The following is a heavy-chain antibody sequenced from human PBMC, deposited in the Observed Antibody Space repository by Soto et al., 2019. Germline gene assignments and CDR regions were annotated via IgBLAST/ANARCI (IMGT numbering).Heavy chain of an antibody. D-gene: IGHD2-2*01. Sequence: ASVKVSCKASGYTFTSYGISWVRQAPGQGLEWMGWISAYNGNTNYAQKLQGRVTMTTDTSTSTAYMELRSLRSDDTAVYYCARDSQLLPIIYYYYYMDVWGKGTTVTVSS. V-gene: IGHV1-18*01. CDR3: ARDSQLLPIIYYYYYMDV. J-gene: IGHJ6*03. CDR2: ISAYNGNT. CDR1: GYTFTSYG.